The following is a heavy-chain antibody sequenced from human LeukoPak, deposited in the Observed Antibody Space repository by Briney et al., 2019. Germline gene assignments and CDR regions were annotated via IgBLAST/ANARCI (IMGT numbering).Heavy chain of an antibody. CDR2: ISAGGNST. V-gene: IGHV3-23*01. CDR3: AAPPRAGVRPPYDY. J-gene: IGHJ4*01. D-gene: IGHD3-10*01. CDR1: GFTFSSYG. Sequence: GGSLRLSCATSGFTFSSYGMSWVRQAPGKGLEWISAISAGGNSTYYADSVRGRFTISKDESKTTLFLQMNSLRAEDTAIYYCAAPPRAGVRPPYDYWGHGAQVTVSS.